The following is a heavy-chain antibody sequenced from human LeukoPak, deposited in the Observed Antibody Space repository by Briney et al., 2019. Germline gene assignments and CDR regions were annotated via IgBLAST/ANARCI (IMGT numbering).Heavy chain of an antibody. D-gene: IGHD5-18*01. CDR2: FDPEDGET. J-gene: IGHJ5*02. CDR1: GYTLTELS. V-gene: IGHV1-24*01. Sequence: GASVKVSCKVSGYTLTELSMHWVRQAPGKGLEWMGGFDPEDGETIYAQKFQGRVTMTEDTSTDTAYMELSSLRSEDTAVYYCATVLQLWKSNWFDPWGQGTLVTVSS. CDR3: ATVLQLWKSNWFDP.